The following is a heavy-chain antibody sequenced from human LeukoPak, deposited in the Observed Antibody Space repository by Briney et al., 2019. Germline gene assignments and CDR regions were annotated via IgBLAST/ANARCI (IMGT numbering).Heavy chain of an antibody. CDR3: ARDHRFFEWLLPLDY. CDR2: INPNSGGT. D-gene: IGHD3-3*01. V-gene: IGHV1-2*02. Sequence: GASVKVSCKASGYTFTGYYMHWVRQAPGQGLEWMGWINPNSGGTNYAQKFQGRVTMTRDTSISTAYMELSRLRSDDTAVYSCARDHRFFEWLLPLDYWGQGTLVTVSS. CDR1: GYTFTGYY. J-gene: IGHJ4*02.